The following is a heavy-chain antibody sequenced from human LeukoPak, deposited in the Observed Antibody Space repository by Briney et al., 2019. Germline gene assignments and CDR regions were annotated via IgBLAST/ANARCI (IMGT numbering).Heavy chain of an antibody. D-gene: IGHD3-9*01. CDR3: ARDLDPTHAFDI. CDR2: ISGSGGST. V-gene: IGHV3-23*01. J-gene: IGHJ3*02. Sequence: GGSLRLSCAASGFTFSSYAMSWVRQAPGKGLEWVSAISGSGGSTYYADSVKGRFTISRDNSKNTLYLQMNSLRAEDTAVYYCARDLDPTHAFDIWGQGTMVTVSS. CDR1: GFTFSSYA.